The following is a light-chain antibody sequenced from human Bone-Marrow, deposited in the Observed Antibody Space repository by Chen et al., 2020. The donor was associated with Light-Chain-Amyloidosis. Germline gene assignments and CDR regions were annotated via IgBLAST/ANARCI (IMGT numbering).Light chain of an antibody. V-gene: IGKV1-39*01. J-gene: IGKJ2*01. CDR3: QQSYSAPT. Sequence: DIKITQSPSSLSASVGDRVTITCRASQSIDTALNWYQQKRGRAPKFLIYGASSLQTGVPSRFSGSGSGTDFTLTISSLQPEDFATYCCQQSYSAPTFGQGTKLDIK. CDR2: GAS. CDR1: QSIDTA.